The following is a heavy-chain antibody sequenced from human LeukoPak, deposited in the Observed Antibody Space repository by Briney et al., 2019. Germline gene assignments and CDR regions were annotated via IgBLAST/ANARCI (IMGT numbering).Heavy chain of an antibody. CDR1: GFTFSSYG. D-gene: IGHD1-26*01. CDR2: ISYDGSNK. V-gene: IGHV3-30*19. J-gene: IGHJ4*02. CDR3: ARENLISGRGNGGGDY. Sequence: GGSLRLSCAASGFTFSSYGMHWVRQAPGKGLEWVAVISYDGSNKYYADSVKGRFTISRDNSKNTLYLQMNSLRAEDTAVYYGARENLISGRGNGGGDYWGQGTLSPSPQ.